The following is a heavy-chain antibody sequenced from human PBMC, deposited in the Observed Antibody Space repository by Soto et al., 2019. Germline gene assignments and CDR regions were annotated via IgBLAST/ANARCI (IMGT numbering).Heavy chain of an antibody. V-gene: IGHV5-51*03. CDR1: RYSFTSYW. Sequence: GDFLEISSKGSRYSFTSYWIGVGRQMPGKGLEWIAIIYPGDSDTSYCPSYQSLITISADNCISAAYLQSNSLKAYYTALYYCGRYVPGAPCDYWGQGTLVTVSS. D-gene: IGHD3-10*02. CDR3: GRYVPGAPCDY. CDR2: IYPGDSDT. J-gene: IGHJ4*02.